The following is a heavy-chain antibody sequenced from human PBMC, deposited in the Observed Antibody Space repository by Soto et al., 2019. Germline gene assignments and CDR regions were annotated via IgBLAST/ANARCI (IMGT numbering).Heavy chain of an antibody. CDR2: IRPRGGRT. D-gene: IGHD5-18*01. J-gene: IGHJ4*02. Sequence: QVHLVQSGAEVKKPGASVKVSCKASGYTFTNYYIHWVRQAPGQGLEWLGIIRPRGGRTEYAQRFQGRVTMTRDTSTSTVYMELTSLTSEYTAVYYCAREPNESYYFDYWGQGTLVTVSS. CDR3: AREPNESYYFDY. V-gene: IGHV1-46*01. CDR1: GYTFTNYY.